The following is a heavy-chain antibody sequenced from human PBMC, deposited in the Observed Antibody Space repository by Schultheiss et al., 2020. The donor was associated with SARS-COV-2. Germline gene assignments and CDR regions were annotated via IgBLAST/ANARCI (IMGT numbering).Heavy chain of an antibody. D-gene: IGHD3-10*01. V-gene: IGHV3-13*01. CDR2: IGTAGDT. CDR3: VRDRPYLGSSKWVAAAFDI. Sequence: GGSLRLSCAASGFTFRSYDMHWVRQPTGKGLEWVSAIGTAGDTYYPGSVKGRFTISRENAKNSLYLQMNSLRAEDTAVYYCVRDRPYLGSSKWVAAAFDIWAQGTMVTVSS. J-gene: IGHJ3*02. CDR1: GFTFRSYD.